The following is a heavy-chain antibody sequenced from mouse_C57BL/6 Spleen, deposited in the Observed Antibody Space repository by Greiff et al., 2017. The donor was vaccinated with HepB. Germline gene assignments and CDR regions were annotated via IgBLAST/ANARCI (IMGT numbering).Heavy chain of an antibody. D-gene: IGHD1-1*01. V-gene: IGHV1-9*01. Sequence: QVQLQQSGAELMKPGASVKLSCKATGYTFTGYWIEWVKQRPGHGLEWIGEILPGSGSTNYNEKFKGKATFTADTSSNTAYMQLSSLTPEDSAIYYCARIYGSSYVSYWYFDVWGTGTTVTVSS. CDR2: ILPGSGST. CDR1: GYTFTGYW. J-gene: IGHJ1*03. CDR3: ARIYGSSYVSYWYFDV.